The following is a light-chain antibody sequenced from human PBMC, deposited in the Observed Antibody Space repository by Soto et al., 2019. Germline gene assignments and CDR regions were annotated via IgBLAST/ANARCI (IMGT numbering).Light chain of an antibody. V-gene: IGKV1-5*01. J-gene: IGKJ5*01. CDR2: DAS. CDR1: QSISSW. Sequence: DIQMTQSPSTLTASVGDRVTITCRASQSISSWLAWYQQKPGKAPKLLIYDASTLERGVPSRFSGTGSGTEFTLTISSLQPDDFATYYCQQYYRSSITFCQGRRLEIK. CDR3: QQYYRSSIT.